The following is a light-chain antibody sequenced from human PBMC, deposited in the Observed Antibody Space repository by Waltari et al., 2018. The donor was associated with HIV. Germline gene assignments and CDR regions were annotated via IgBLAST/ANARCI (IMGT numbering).Light chain of an antibody. V-gene: IGKV1-33*01. J-gene: IGKJ4*01. Sequence: DIQMTQSPSSLSASVGDRVTITCQASQDILNFLNWYQQKPGKAPKLLIYDAFHLEPGVPSRVSGSGAATQFALTISSLQPEDVATYYCQQYDALPLTFGGGTQV. CDR2: DAF. CDR1: QDILNF. CDR3: QQYDALPLT.